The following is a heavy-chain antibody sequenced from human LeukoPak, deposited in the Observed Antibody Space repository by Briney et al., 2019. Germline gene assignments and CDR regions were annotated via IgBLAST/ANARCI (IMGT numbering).Heavy chain of an antibody. CDR2: NNPNRGST. V-gene: IGHV1-2*02. CDR1: GYTFTDYS. Sequence: ASVKVSCKASGYTFTDYSMHWVGQAPGQGLEWMGWNNPNRGSTKYAQKFQGRVTMTRDTSISTAYMELSRLRSDDTAVYYCARSYSSSWYDMSAFDIWGQGTMVTVSS. CDR3: ARSYSSSWYDMSAFDI. D-gene: IGHD6-13*01. J-gene: IGHJ3*02.